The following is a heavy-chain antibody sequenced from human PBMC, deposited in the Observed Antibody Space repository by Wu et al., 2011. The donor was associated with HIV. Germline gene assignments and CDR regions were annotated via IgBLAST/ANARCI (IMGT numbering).Heavy chain of an antibody. CDR2: IIPIFGAA. V-gene: IGHV1-69*01. CDR1: GGTFSSYA. J-gene: IGHJ5*02. Sequence: QVQLVQSGAEVKKPGSSVKVSCKASGGTFSSYAISWVRQAPGQGLEWMGGIIPIFGAANYAQKFQGRVTITTHESTTTAYMQLSSLRSEDTAVYYCARAVLXGANHLLNYFDPWGQGTLVTVSS. CDR3: ARAVLXGANHLLNYFDP. D-gene: IGHD1-26*01.